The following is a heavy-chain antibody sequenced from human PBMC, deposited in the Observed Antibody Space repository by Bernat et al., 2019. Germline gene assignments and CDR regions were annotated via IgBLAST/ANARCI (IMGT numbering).Heavy chain of an antibody. CDR3: ARQYCSSISCQVDP. J-gene: IGHJ5*02. Sequence: QVQLVESGGGVVQPGRSLRLSCAASGFTFSGYDMHWVRQAPGKGLEWVAVIRYDGSNKDYADSVKGRFTISRDNPKNTLYLQMNSLRAEDTAVYYCARQYCSSISCQVDPWGQGTLVTVSS. CDR2: IRYDGSNK. V-gene: IGHV3-33*01. CDR1: GFTFSGYD. D-gene: IGHD2-2*01.